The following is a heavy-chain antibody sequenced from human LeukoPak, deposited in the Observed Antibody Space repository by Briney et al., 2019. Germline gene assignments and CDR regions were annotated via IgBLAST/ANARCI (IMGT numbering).Heavy chain of an antibody. CDR1: GFTFNSYG. D-gene: IGHD6-19*01. CDR3: AKDLSGTGWYVDD. V-gene: IGHV3-30*02. Sequence: GGSLRLSCAASGFTFNSYGMHWARQAPGKGLEWVAFIRYDGKNQYYADSVKGRFTISRDNSKNMLYLQMSSLRAEDTAVFYCAKDLSGTGWYVDDWGQGTLVTVSS. CDR2: IRYDGKNQ. J-gene: IGHJ4*02.